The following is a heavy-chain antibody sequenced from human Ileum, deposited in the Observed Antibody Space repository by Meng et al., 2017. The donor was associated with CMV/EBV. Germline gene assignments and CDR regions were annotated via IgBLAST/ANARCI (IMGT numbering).Heavy chain of an antibody. J-gene: IGHJ4*02. Sequence: QTPGSGGRRGKVLETLFLPCTGLGGAIRRPPYLWGWIRQTPGKGREWIATIAYSGSTYYNPSFKSPVTISLDTAKNQFSLKLTSVTAADTAVYYCARETPSGQQLDWGQGTLVTVSS. V-gene: IGHV4-39*07. CDR2: IAYSGST. CDR3: ARETPSGQQLD. CDR1: GGAIRRPPYL. D-gene: IGHD6-13*01.